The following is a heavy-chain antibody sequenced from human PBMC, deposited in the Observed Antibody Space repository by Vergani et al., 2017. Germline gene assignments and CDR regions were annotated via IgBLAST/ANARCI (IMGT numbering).Heavy chain of an antibody. Sequence: EVQLVESGGGLVQPGGSLRLSCSASGFTFSSYAMHWVRQAPGKGLEYVSAISSNGGSTYYADSVKGRFTISRDNSKNTLYLQMSSLRAEDTAVYYCARGGPQASMRSSSGRGHDYWGQGTLVTVSS. CDR3: ARGGPQASMRSSSGRGHDY. CDR1: GFTFSSYA. CDR2: ISSNGGST. D-gene: IGHD6-6*01. V-gene: IGHV3-64D*06. J-gene: IGHJ4*02.